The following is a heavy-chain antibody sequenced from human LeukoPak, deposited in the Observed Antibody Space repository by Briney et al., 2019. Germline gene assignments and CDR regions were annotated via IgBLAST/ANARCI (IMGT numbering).Heavy chain of an antibody. V-gene: IGHV1-2*02. CDR2: INPNSDGT. CDR1: GYTFTGYY. CDR3: SRDAHSSSPLDY. D-gene: IGHD6-6*01. Sequence: ASVKASCNASGYTFTGYYMCLVRHPPGQGLEWMGWINPNSDGTNYAQKFQGRLTMTRATSITKAYLELIRLRSDDTAVSYCSRDAHSSSPLDYWGQGTLVAVSA. J-gene: IGHJ4*02.